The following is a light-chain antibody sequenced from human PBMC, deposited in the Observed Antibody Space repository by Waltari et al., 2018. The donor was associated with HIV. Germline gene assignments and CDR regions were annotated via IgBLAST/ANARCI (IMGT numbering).Light chain of an antibody. V-gene: IGLV2-14*03. J-gene: IGLJ2*01. Sequence: QSALTQPASVSGSPGQSITISCTGTNSDIGTYNYVSWYQQHPGTAPKLRIYEVTNLPSGVSTRFAGSKSGNTASLIISGLQAEDEADYFCSSYASTRSLIFGGGTELTVL. CDR2: EVT. CDR1: NSDIGTYNY. CDR3: SSYASTRSLI.